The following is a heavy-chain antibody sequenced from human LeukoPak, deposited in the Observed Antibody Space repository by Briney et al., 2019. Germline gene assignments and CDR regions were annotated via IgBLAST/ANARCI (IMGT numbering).Heavy chain of an antibody. CDR3: ASPNDYYDSSGFDY. D-gene: IGHD3-22*01. V-gene: IGHV3-48*03. J-gene: IGHJ4*02. Sequence: GGSLRLSCAASGFTFSSYEMNWVRQAPGKGLEWVSYISSSGSTIYYADSVKGRFTISRDNAKNSLYLQMNSLRAEDTAVYYCASPNDYYDSSGFDYWGQGTLATVSS. CDR1: GFTFSSYE. CDR2: ISSSGSTI.